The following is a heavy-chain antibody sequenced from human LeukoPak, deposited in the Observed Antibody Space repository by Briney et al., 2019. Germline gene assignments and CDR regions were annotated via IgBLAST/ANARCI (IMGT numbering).Heavy chain of an antibody. Sequence: SETLSLTCTVSGGSISSYFWTWIRQPPGKGLEWIGYIYYSGSTNYNPSLKSRVTISVDTPKNQFSLKLSSVTAADTAVYYCARTLLEGAFDIWGQGTMVTVSS. CDR1: GGSISSYF. V-gene: IGHV4-59*01. CDR3: ARTLLEGAFDI. J-gene: IGHJ3*02. CDR2: IYYSGST.